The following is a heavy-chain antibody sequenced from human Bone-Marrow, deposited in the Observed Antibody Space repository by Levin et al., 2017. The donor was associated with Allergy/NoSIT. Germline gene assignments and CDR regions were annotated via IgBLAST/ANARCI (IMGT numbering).Heavy chain of an antibody. V-gene: IGHV2-70*01. CDR3: ARVPTTGTAKSYDYYGMDV. CDR2: IDWDDDK. Sequence: VSGPTLVKPTQTLTLTCTFSGFSLSPSGMCVSWIRQPPGKALEWLALIDWDDDKYYSTSLKTRLTISKDTSKNQVVLTMTNMDPVDTATYYCARVPTTGTAKSYDYYGMDVWGQGTTVTVSS. CDR1: GFSLSPSGMC. D-gene: IGHD1-1*01. J-gene: IGHJ6*02.